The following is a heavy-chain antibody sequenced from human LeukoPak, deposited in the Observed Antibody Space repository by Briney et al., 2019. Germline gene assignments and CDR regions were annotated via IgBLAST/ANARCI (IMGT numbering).Heavy chain of an antibody. CDR2: ISSDGGVT. D-gene: IGHD2-2*01. Sequence: GGSLRLSCAASGFTFSGHAMHWVRQAPGKGLEYVSAISSDGGVTYYANSVKGRLTISRDNSKNTVHLQMGSLRGEDMAVYYCARDPHCGSTSCLSYFDYWGQGTLVTVSS. CDR1: GFTFSGHA. V-gene: IGHV3-64*01. CDR3: ARDPHCGSTSCLSYFDY. J-gene: IGHJ4*02.